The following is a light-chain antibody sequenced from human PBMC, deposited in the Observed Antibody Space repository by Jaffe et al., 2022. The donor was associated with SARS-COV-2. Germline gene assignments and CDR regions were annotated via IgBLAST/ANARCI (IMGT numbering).Light chain of an antibody. CDR1: STDLETFNY. J-gene: IGLJ2*01. V-gene: IGLV2-14*01. CDR3: CSYTTNSTL. CDR2: EVA. Sequence: QSALTQPASVSGSPGQSITISCSGTSTDLETFNYVSWYQQSPGKAPKLIIFEVASRPSGVPERFSGSKSGNTVSLTISGLRAEDEAIYYCCSYTTNSTLFGGGTKLTVL.